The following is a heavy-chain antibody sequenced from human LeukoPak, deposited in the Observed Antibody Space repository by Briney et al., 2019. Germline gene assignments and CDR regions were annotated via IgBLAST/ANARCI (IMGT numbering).Heavy chain of an antibody. Sequence: PGGSLRLSCAASGFTFSSYAMSWVRQAPGKGPEWVSAISGSGGSTYYADSVKGRFTISRDNSKNTLYLQMNSLGAEDTVVYYCAKGRVELRYYYYYMDVWGKGTTVTVSS. CDR1: GFTFSSYA. CDR3: AKGRVELRYYYYYMDV. D-gene: IGHD1-7*01. CDR2: ISGSGGST. V-gene: IGHV3-23*01. J-gene: IGHJ6*03.